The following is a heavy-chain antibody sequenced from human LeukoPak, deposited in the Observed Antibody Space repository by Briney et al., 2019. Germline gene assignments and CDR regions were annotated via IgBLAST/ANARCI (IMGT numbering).Heavy chain of an antibody. V-gene: IGHV1-18*01. Sequence: ASVKVSCKASGYTFTSYDINWVRQATGQGLEWMGWISAYNGNTNYAQKLQGRVTMTTDTSTSTAYMELRSLRSDDTAVYYCARVPRRTSGRYDQVDYWGQGTLVTVSS. CDR3: ARVPRRTSGRYDQVDY. CDR1: GYTFTSYD. D-gene: IGHD1-26*01. J-gene: IGHJ4*02. CDR2: ISAYNGNT.